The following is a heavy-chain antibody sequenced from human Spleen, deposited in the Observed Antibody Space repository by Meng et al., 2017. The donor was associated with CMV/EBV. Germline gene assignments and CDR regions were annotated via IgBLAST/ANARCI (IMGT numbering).Heavy chain of an antibody. D-gene: IGHD3-22*01. CDR2: IYWDDDK. J-gene: IGHJ3*02. CDR3: AHKGDYDTRKNAFDI. V-gene: IGHV2-5*02. Sequence: QITLKESGPTLVKPTQTLTLTCTFSGFSLSTSGVGVGWIRQPPGKALEWLALIYWDDDKRYSPSLKSRLTITKDTSKNQVVLTMTNMGPVDTATYYCAHKGDYDTRKNAFDIWGQGTMVTVSS. CDR1: GFSLSTSGVG.